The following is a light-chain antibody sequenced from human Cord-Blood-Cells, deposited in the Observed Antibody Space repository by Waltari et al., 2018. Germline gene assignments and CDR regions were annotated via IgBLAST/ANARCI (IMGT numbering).Light chain of an antibody. J-gene: IGLJ2*01. CDR3: QSYDSSNVV. CDR1: SGSIASNY. CDR2: EDN. V-gene: IGLV6-57*01. Sequence: NFMLTQPHSVSESPGKTVTISCTRSSGSIASNYVQWYQQRPGSSPTPVIYEDNQRPSGVPDRFSGSIDSSSNPASLTISGLKTEDEADYYCQSYDSSNVVFGGGTKLTVL.